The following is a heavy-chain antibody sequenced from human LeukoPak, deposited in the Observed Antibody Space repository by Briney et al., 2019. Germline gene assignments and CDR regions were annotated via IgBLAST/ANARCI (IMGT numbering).Heavy chain of an antibody. V-gene: IGHV3-23*01. CDR1: GFTFSSYG. CDR3: ARPAYGGNFPYYYYYMDV. J-gene: IGHJ6*03. CDR2: VSGSGGTT. D-gene: IGHD4-23*01. Sequence: GGTLRLSCAASGFTFSSYGMSWVRQAPGKGLEWVSAVSGSGGTTYYADSVKGRFTISRDNAKNSLYLQMNSLRAEDTAVYYCARPAYGGNFPYYYYYMDVWGKGTTVTVSS.